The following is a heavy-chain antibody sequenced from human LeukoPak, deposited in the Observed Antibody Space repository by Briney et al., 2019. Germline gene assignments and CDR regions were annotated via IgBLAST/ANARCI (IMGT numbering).Heavy chain of an antibody. J-gene: IGHJ4*02. V-gene: IGHV1-69*13. CDR1: GGTFSSYA. CDR3: ARGLNSGYDPTLQL. Sequence: SVKVSCKASGGTFSSYAISWVRQAPGQGLEWMGGIIPIFGTANYAQKFQGRVTITADESTSTAYMELSSLRSEDTAVYYCARGLNSGYDPTLQLWGQGTLVTVSS. CDR2: IIPIFGTA. D-gene: IGHD5-12*01.